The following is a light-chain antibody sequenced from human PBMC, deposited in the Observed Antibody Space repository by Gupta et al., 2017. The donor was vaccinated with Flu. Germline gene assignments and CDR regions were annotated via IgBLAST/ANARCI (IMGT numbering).Light chain of an antibody. CDR1: TNDIAAYNR. CDR2: EVT. J-gene: IGLJ2*01. CDR3: TSYTSANTLV. Sequence: QSALTQPPSVSGSPGQSVTISCTGTTNDIAAYNRVSWYQQAPGTAPKLMIYEVTNRPSGVPDRFSGSKSGNTASLTISELQAEDEGDYYCTSYTSANTLVFGGGTNLTLL. V-gene: IGLV2-18*02.